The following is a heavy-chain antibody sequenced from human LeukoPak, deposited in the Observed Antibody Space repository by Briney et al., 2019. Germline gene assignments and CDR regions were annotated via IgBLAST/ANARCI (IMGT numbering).Heavy chain of an antibody. J-gene: IGHJ4*02. D-gene: IGHD6-19*01. CDR2: IWYDGSNK. V-gene: IGHV3-33*08. CDR1: GFTFSSYW. CDR3: ARDLSFSSGWGFDY. Sequence: GGSLRLSCAASGFTFSSYWMTWVRQAPGKGLEWEAVIWYDGSNKYYADSVKGRFTISRDNSKNTLYLQMNSLRAEDTAVYYCARDLSFSSGWGFDYWGQGTLVTVSS.